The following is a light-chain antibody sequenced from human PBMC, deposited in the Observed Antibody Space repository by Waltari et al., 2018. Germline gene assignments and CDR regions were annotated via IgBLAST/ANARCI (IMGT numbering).Light chain of an antibody. CDR3: QQRSNWTPHT. Sequence: EIVLTQSPGTLSLSPGDTATLSCRASQSVGSYLAWYQQRPGQPPRLLIYDASNRATGVPARFRGSGSGTDFTLTISSLEAEDFAVYYCQQRSNWTPHTFGQGARLEIK. V-gene: IGKV3-11*01. CDR1: QSVGSY. CDR2: DAS. J-gene: IGKJ2*01.